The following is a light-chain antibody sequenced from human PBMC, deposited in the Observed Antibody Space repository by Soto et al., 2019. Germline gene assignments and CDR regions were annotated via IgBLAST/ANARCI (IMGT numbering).Light chain of an antibody. J-gene: IGKJ4*01. CDR3: QQCNNWPPLT. Sequence: EIVMTQSPATLSVSLGERATLSCRASQSLSSNLVWYQQKPGQAPRLLIYGASNRATGIPDRFSGSGSGADFTLTISSLQSEDFAVYYCQQCNNWPPLTFGGGTKVDIK. CDR1: QSLSSN. CDR2: GAS. V-gene: IGKV3D-15*01.